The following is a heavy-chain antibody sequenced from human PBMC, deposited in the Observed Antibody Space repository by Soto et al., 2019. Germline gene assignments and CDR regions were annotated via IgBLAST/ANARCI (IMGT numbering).Heavy chain of an antibody. D-gene: IGHD6-19*01. CDR2: ISYDGSNK. CDR3: AKDPGVAGLSWFDP. Sequence: QVQLVESGGGVVQPGRSLRLSCAASGFTFSSYGMHWVRQAPGKGLEWVAVISYDGSNKYYADSVKGRFTISRDNSKNTLYLQMNSLRAEGTAVYYCAKDPGVAGLSWFDPWGQGTLVTVSS. J-gene: IGHJ5*02. CDR1: GFTFSSYG. V-gene: IGHV3-30*18.